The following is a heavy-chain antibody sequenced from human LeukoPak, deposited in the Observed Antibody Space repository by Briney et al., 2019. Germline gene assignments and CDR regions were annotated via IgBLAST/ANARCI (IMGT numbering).Heavy chain of an antibody. Sequence: PGGSLRLSCAASGFTFSSYWTSWVRQAPGKGLEWVANIKQDGSEKYYVDSVKGRFTISRDNAKNSLYLQMNSLRAEDTAVYYCARDVPDSSGYYSSGYYFDYWGQGTLVTVSS. V-gene: IGHV3-7*01. CDR3: ARDVPDSSGYYSSGYYFDY. J-gene: IGHJ4*02. D-gene: IGHD3-22*01. CDR2: IKQDGSEK. CDR1: GFTFSSYW.